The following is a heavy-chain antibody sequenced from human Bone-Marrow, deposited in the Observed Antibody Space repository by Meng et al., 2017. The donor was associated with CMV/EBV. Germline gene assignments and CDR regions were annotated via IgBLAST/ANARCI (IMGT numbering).Heavy chain of an antibody. V-gene: IGHV3-7*01. CDR1: GFTFSSYA. D-gene: IGHD3-3*01. Sequence: GESLKISCAASGFTFSSYAMSWVRQAPGKGLEWLANIKTDGSEKYSVASVRGRFTISRDNAKNSLSLQMTSLRVDDTAVYFCARWIDYDLWSGNSYYFDYWGPGTLVTVSS. J-gene: IGHJ4*02. CDR3: ARWIDYDLWSGNSYYFDY. CDR2: IKTDGSEK.